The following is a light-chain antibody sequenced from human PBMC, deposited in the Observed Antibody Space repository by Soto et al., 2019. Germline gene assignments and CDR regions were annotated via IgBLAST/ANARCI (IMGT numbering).Light chain of an antibody. CDR2: DAS. CDR1: QSVSSY. V-gene: IGKV3-11*01. CDR3: QQRSNWPPGGT. J-gene: IGKJ1*01. Sequence: EIVLTQSPATLSLSPGERATLSCRASQSVSSYLAWYQQKPGQAPRLLIYDASNRATGIPARFSGSGSGTDFTLTICSLEPEDFAVYYCQQRSNWPPGGTFGQGTKVEIK.